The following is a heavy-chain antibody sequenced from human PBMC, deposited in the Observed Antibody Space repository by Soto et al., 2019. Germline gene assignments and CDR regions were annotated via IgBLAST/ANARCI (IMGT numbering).Heavy chain of an antibody. D-gene: IGHD6-19*01. V-gene: IGHV4-38-2*01. J-gene: IGHJ4*02. CDR1: GYSLTSGYY. CDR2: IYHSGDT. CDR3: ARARIVVAGTIVDY. Sequence: SETLSLTCAVSGYSLTSGYYCGWIRQPPGKGLEWIGSIYHSGDTYYNLSLKSRVTISVDTSKNHFSLKLTSVTAADTAVYYCARARIVVAGTIVDYWGQGTLVTVSS.